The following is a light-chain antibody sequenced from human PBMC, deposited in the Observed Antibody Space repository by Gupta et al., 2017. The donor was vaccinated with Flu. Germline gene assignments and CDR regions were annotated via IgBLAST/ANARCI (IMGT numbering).Light chain of an antibody. Sequence: SPATLSLSPGERATLSCRASQSVSSYLAWYQQKPGQAPRLLIYDASNRATGIPARFSGSGSGTDFTLTISSLEPEDFVVYYCQQRSNWLTFGGGTKVEIK. J-gene: IGKJ4*01. V-gene: IGKV3-11*01. CDR2: DAS. CDR1: QSVSSY. CDR3: QQRSNWLT.